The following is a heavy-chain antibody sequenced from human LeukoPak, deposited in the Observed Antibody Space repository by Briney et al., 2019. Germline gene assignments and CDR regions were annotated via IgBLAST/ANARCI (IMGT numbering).Heavy chain of an antibody. Sequence: SETLSLTCTVSGPSTSSYYWSWIRQPPGKGLEWDGSIYYTGSTNYHPSLKSRVTISVDTSKNQFSLRVRSVTAADTAIYYCARQSPLAAAGTFDYWGQGTLVTVSS. CDR1: GPSTSSYY. CDR3: ARQSPLAAAGTFDY. D-gene: IGHD6-13*01. V-gene: IGHV4-59*01. J-gene: IGHJ4*02. CDR2: IYYTGST.